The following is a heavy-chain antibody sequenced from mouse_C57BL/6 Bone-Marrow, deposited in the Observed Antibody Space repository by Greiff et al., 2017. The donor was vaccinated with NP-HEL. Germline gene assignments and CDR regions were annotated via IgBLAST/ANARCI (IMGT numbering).Heavy chain of an antibody. CDR2: INPSSGYT. CDR3: SRRRYYGSSQCYFDY. V-gene: IGHV1-4*01. J-gene: IGHJ2*01. D-gene: IGHD1-1*01. CDR1: GYTFTSYT. Sequence: VQLQQSGAELARPGASVKMSCKASGYTFTSYTMHWVKQRPGQGLEWIGYINPSSGYTKYNQKFKGKATLTADKSSSTAYMHLSSLTSEDSAVYYGSRRRYYGSSQCYFDYWGQGTTLTVSS.